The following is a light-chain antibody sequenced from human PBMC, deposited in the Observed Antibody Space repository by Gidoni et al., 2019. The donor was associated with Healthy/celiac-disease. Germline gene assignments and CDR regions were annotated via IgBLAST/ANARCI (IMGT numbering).Light chain of an antibody. CDR3: QQFNSYLMYT. CDR2: DAS. Sequence: ALQLTQSPSSLSASVGDRVTITCRASQGISSALAWYQQQPGKAPKLLIYDASSLESGVPSRFSGSGSGTDFTLTISSLQPEDFATYYCQQFNSYLMYTFGQGTKLEIK. V-gene: IGKV1-13*02. CDR1: QGISSA. J-gene: IGKJ2*01.